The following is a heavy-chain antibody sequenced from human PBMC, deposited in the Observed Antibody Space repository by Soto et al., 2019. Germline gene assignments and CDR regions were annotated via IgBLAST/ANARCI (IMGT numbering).Heavy chain of an antibody. Sequence: PGGSLRLSCAASGFTFNTYSMNWVRQAPGKGLEWVSCISSSSRTIYYADSVKGRFTISRDNAKNSLYLQMNSLRDEDTAVYYCAKTVPRTGSPLNYFDPWGQGTLVTVSS. J-gene: IGHJ5*02. D-gene: IGHD7-27*01. CDR2: ISSSSRTI. V-gene: IGHV3-48*02. CDR1: GFTFNTYS. CDR3: AKTVPRTGSPLNYFDP.